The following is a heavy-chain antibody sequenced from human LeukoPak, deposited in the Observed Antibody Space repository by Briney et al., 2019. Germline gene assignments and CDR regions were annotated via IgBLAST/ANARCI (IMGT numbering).Heavy chain of an antibody. J-gene: IGHJ4*02. CDR1: GYTFTSYD. D-gene: IGHD5-24*01. V-gene: IGHV1-8*01. Sequence: ASVKVSCKASGYTFTSYDINWVRQATGQGLEWMGWMNPNSGNTGYAQKFQGRVTMTRNTSISTAYMELSSLRSEDTAVYYCARARGLPHPFDYWGQGTLVTVSS. CDR2: MNPNSGNT. CDR3: ARARGLPHPFDY.